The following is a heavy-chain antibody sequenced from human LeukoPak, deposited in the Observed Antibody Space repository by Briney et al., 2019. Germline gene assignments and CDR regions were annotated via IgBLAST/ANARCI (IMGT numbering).Heavy chain of an antibody. J-gene: IGHJ4*02. CDR2: IDGARDT. CDR1: GFTFSIYS. Sequence: PGGSLRLSCAASGFTFSIYSINWVRQAPGKGLEWVSTIDGARDTHYADSVKGRFTISRDDSQNTVYLQMNSLRGEDTAVYYCATRLQSHFDHWGLGTQVTVSS. V-gene: IGHV3-23*01. CDR3: ATRLQSHFDH. D-gene: IGHD4-11*01.